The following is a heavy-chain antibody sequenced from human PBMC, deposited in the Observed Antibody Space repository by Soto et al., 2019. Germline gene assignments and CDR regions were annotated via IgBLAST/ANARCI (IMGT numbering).Heavy chain of an antibody. D-gene: IGHD2-2*01. CDR2: INVGNGNT. J-gene: IGHJ4*02. CDR1: GYTFTSYA. CDR3: ASNLGYCSSTSCPAHFDY. Sequence: EASVKVSCKASGYTFTSYAMHWVRQAPGQRLEWMGWINVGNGNTKYSQKFQGRVTITRDTSASTAYMELSSLRSEDTAVYYCASNLGYCSSTSCPAHFDYWGQGTLVTVSS. V-gene: IGHV1-3*01.